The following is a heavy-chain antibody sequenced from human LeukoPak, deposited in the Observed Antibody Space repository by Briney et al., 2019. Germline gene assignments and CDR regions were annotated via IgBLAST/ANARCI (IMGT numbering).Heavy chain of an antibody. V-gene: IGHV1-69*05. CDR1: GGTFSSYA. Sequence: RASVKVSCKASGGTFSSYAISWVRPAPGQGLEWMGGIIPIFGTANYAQKFQGRVTITTDESTSTAYMELSSLRSEDTAVYYCARGGPAADWANYMDVWGKGTTVTVSS. J-gene: IGHJ6*03. CDR2: IIPIFGTA. D-gene: IGHD2-2*01. CDR3: ARGGPAADWANYMDV.